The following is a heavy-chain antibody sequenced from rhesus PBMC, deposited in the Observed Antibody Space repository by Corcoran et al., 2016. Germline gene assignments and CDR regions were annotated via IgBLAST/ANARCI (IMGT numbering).Heavy chain of an antibody. CDR3: ARRPDSSGLDY. V-gene: IGHV4S7*01. J-gene: IGHJ4*01. CDR2: IFGSIGST. Sequence: QVQLQESGPGLVKPSETLSLTCAVSGGSISGGYGWSWIRQPPGKGLEWIGHIFGSIGSTYYNPSLKSRVTISRDTSKSELSMKLSSVTAADTAVYYCARRPDSSGLDYWGQGVLVTVSS. D-gene: IGHD6-31*01. CDR1: GGSISGGYG.